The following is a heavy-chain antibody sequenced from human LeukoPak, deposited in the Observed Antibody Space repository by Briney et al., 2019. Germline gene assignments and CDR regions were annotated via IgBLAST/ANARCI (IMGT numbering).Heavy chain of an antibody. CDR2: INHSGST. CDR3: ARKGGGQLVNTRRWFDP. J-gene: IGHJ5*02. CDR1: GGSFSGYY. D-gene: IGHD1-1*01. V-gene: IGHV4-34*01. Sequence: KTSETLSLTCAVYGGSFSGYYWSWIRQPPGKGLEWIGEINHSGSTNYNPSLKSRVTILLNTSKKQLSPKLNSVTAADTAVYYCARKGGGQLVNTRRWFDPWGQGTLVTVSS.